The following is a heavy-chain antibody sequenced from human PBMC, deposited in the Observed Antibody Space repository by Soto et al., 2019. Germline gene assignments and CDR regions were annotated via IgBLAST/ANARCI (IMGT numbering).Heavy chain of an antibody. D-gene: IGHD2-21*02. J-gene: IGHJ6*02. CDR2: INHSGST. Sequence: SETLSLTCAVYGGSFSGYYWSWIRQPPGKGLEWIGEINHSGSTNYNPSLKSRVTISVGTSKNQFSLKLSSVTAADTAVYYCARVRARGHVVVTPIPHYYYYGMDVWGQGTTVTVSS. CDR1: GGSFSGYY. CDR3: ARVRARGHVVVTPIPHYYYYGMDV. V-gene: IGHV4-34*01.